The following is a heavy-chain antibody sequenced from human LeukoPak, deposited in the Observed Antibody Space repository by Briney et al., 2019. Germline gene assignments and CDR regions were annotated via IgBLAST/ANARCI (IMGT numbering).Heavy chain of an antibody. CDR2: ISYDGSNK. J-gene: IGHJ4*02. CDR3: ARDDYYDSLPGYFDY. V-gene: IGHV3-30-3*01. Sequence: PGGSLRLTCAASGFTFSSYAMHWVHQAPGKGLEWVAVISYDGSNKYYADSVKGRFTISRDNSKNTLYLQMNSLRAEDTAVYYCARDDYYDSLPGYFDYWGQGTLVTVSS. D-gene: IGHD3-22*01. CDR1: GFTFSSYA.